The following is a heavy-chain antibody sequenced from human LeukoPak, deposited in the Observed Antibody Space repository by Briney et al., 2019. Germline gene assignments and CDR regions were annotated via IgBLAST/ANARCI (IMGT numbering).Heavy chain of an antibody. D-gene: IGHD2-2*02. J-gene: IGHJ4*02. CDR3: ARDRLRYCTSISCYIPIR. CDR2: ISWVGGST. CDR1: GFTFDDYA. Sequence: GGSLRLSCAASGFTFDDYAMHWVRQTPGKGLEWVSLISWVGGSTFYADSVKGRFTISRDNSKNSLYLQMNSLRTEDTALYYCARDRLRYCTSISCYIPIRWGQGTLVTVSS. V-gene: IGHV3-43D*03.